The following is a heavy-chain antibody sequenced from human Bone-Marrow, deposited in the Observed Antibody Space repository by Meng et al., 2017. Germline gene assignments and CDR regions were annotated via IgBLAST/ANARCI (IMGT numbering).Heavy chain of an antibody. V-gene: IGHV3-74*01. J-gene: IGHJ4*02. CDR1: GFTFSSYW. Sequence: EVHRVEAGGALVQPGGSLRLSCPASGFTFSSYWMHWVRQAPGKGPVWVSRINTDGSSTDYADSVKGRFTISRDNAKNTLYLQMNSLRAEDTAMYYCARFTPFDYWGQGTLVTVSS. CDR3: ARFTPFDY. CDR2: INTDGSST.